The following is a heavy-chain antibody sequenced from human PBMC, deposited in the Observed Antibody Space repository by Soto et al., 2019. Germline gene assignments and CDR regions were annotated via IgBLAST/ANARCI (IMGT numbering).Heavy chain of an antibody. CDR1: GGSITSSSHF. D-gene: IGHD6-25*01. V-gene: IGHV4-39*01. CDR3: AGQTFTIAAASYGRSNWFDP. Sequence: PSETLSLTCTVSGGSITSSSHFWGWVRQPPGKGLEWVGTIYFTGNTYYTPSLKSRLTMSIDTSKNEFSLRLNSVTAADTAVYYCAGQTFTIAAASYGRSNWFDPWGAGTLVTVSS. J-gene: IGHJ5*02. CDR2: IYFTGNT.